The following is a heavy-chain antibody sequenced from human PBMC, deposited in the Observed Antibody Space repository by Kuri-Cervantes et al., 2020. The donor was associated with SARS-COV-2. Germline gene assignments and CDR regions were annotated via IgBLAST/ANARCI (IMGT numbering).Heavy chain of an antibody. CDR2: INTDGSIT. V-gene: IGHV3-74*01. J-gene: IGHJ6*02. Sequence: GGSLRLSCAASGFTFRSYWMYWARQAPGQGLVWVSRINTDGSITTYADSVKGRFTISRDNAKNTVFLQMNSLRAEDTAVYYCASQQLRDVGYGMDVWGQGTTVTVSS. D-gene: IGHD5-18*01. CDR3: ASQQLRDVGYGMDV. CDR1: GFTFRSYW.